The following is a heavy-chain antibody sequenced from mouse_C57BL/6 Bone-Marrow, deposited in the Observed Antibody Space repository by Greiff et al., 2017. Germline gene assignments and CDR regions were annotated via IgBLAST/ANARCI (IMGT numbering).Heavy chain of an antibody. CDR1: GFNFKDDY. Sequence: VQLQQSGAELVRPGASVKLSCTASGFNFKDDYMPWVKQRPEQGLEWIGWIDPENGDTEYASKFQGKATIAADTSSNTAYLQLSSQTAEDTAVYYCTTNGGYWGQGTTLTVSA. J-gene: IGHJ2*01. CDR3: TTNGGY. CDR2: IDPENGDT. V-gene: IGHV14-4*01.